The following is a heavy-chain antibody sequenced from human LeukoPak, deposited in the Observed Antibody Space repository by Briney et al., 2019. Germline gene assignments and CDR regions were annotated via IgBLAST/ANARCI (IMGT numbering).Heavy chain of an antibody. D-gene: IGHD3-10*01. Sequence: SETLSLTCTVSGGSISSYYWSWIRQPPGKGLEWIGYIYYSGSTNYNPSLKSRVTISVDTSKNQFSLKLSSVTAADTAVYYCARARSGSSPPTYYYMDVWGKGTTVTVSS. CDR1: GGSISSYY. CDR2: IYYSGST. CDR3: ARARSGSSPPTYYYMDV. V-gene: IGHV4-59*01. J-gene: IGHJ6*03.